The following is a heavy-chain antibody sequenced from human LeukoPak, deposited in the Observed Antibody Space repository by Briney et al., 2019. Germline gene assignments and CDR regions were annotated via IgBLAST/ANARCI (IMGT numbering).Heavy chain of an antibody. J-gene: IGHJ6*03. CDR3: ARDLALGYSYGLHYYMDV. CDR2: IIPIFGTA. Sequence: GASVKVSCKASGYTFTMYYIHWVRQAPGQGLEWMGGIIPIFGTANYAQKFQGRVTITTDESTSTAYMELSSLRSEDTAVYYCARDLALGYSYGLHYYMDVWGKGTTVTVSS. D-gene: IGHD5-18*01. V-gene: IGHV1-69*05. CDR1: GYTFTMYY.